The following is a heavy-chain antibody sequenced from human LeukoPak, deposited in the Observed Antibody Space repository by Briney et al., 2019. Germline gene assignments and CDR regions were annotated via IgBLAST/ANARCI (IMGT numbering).Heavy chain of an antibody. CDR2: ISSSSSTI. Sequence: SGGSLRLSCAASGFTFSSYSMNWVRQAPGKGLEWVSYISSSSSTIYYADSVKGRFTISRDNSKNTLYLQMNSLRAEDTTVFYCARGGGYCTGPSCYTFDYWGQGTLVTVSS. CDR3: ARGGGYCTGPSCYTFDY. J-gene: IGHJ4*02. D-gene: IGHD2-2*02. CDR1: GFTFSSYS. V-gene: IGHV3-48*01.